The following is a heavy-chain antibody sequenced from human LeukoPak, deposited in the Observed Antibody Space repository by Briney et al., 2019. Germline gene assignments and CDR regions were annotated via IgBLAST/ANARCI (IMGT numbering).Heavy chain of an antibody. CDR1: GYTFTSYY. J-gene: IGHJ4*02. D-gene: IGHD6-19*01. CDR3: ARARGIAVAGTDFDY. CDR2: INPSGGST. Sequence: ASVKVSCKASGYTFTSYYMHWVRQAPGQGLEWMGIINPSGGSTSYAQKFQGRVTMTRDTSTSTVYMELSSLRSEGTAVYYCARARGIAVAGTDFDYWGQGTLVTVSS. V-gene: IGHV1-46*01.